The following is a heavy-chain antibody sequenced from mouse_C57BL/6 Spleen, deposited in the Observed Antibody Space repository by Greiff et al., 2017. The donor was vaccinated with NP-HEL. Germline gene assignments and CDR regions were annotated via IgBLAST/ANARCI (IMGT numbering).Heavy chain of an antibody. Sequence: QVQLQQSGAELVKPGASVKLSCKASGYTFTSYWMQWVKQRPGQGLEWIGEIDPSDSYTNYNQKFKGKATLTVDTSSSTAYMQLSSLTSEDSAVYYCARPQLDYYAMDYWGQGTSVTVSS. CDR2: IDPSDSYT. CDR3: ARPQLDYYAMDY. D-gene: IGHD4-1*02. V-gene: IGHV1-50*01. J-gene: IGHJ4*01. CDR1: GYTFTSYW.